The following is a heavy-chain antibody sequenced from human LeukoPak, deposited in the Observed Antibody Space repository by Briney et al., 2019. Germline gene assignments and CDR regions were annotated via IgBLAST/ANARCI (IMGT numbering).Heavy chain of an antibody. CDR3: ARRSDGYTDY. CDR1: GFTFSSYE. CDR2: ISSSGSTI. Sequence: GGSLRLSCAASGFTFSSYEMNWVRQAPGKGLEWVSYISSSGSTIYYADSVKGRFTISRDNAKKSIYLQLNNLRAEDTAVYYCARRSDGYTDYWGQGTLVTVSS. J-gene: IGHJ4*02. D-gene: IGHD5-24*01. V-gene: IGHV3-48*03.